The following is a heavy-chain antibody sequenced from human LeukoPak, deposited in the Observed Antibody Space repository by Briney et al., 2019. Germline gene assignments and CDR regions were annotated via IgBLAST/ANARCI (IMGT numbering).Heavy chain of an antibody. J-gene: IGHJ3*02. CDR3: ARDNCKGILTGRTSGAFDI. Sequence: ASVKVSCKASGYTFTGYYMHWVRQAPGQGLEWMGWINPNSGGTNYAQKFQGRVTMTRDTSISTAYMELSRLRSDDTAVYYRARDNCKGILTGRTSGAFDIWGQGTMVTVSS. V-gene: IGHV1-2*02. CDR2: INPNSGGT. D-gene: IGHD3-9*01. CDR1: GYTFTGYY.